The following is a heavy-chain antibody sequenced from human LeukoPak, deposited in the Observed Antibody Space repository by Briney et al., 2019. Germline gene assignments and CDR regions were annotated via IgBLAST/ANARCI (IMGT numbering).Heavy chain of an antibody. Sequence: SETLSLTCAVYGGSFSGYYWRWIRQPPGKGLEWRVEINHSGNSNYNPSLKRRVTISVDTSKNQFSLKLSSVTAADTAVYYCARGTIMITFGGVIVIHRYYFDYWGQGTLVTVSS. CDR3: ARGTIMITFGGVIVIHRYYFDY. V-gene: IGHV4-34*01. D-gene: IGHD3-16*02. J-gene: IGHJ4*02. CDR2: INHSGNS. CDR1: GGSFSGYY.